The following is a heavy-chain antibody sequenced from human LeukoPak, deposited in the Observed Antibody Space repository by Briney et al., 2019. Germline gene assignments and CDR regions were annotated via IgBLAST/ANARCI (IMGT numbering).Heavy chain of an antibody. CDR2: IYNSGTT. J-gene: IGHJ4*02. D-gene: IGHD6-19*01. V-gene: IGHV4-59*13. CDR1: GGSISSYF. CDR3: TKATPWLAFDY. Sequence: PSETLSLTCTVSGGSISSYFWSWIRQPPGKGLEWIGNIYNSGTTNYNPSLKSGVTISVDTSKNQLSLQLTSVTAADTAVYYCTKATPWLAFDYWGRGTLVTVSS.